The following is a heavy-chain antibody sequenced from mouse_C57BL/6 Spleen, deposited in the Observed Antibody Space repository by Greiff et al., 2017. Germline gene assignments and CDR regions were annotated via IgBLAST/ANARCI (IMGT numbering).Heavy chain of an antibody. D-gene: IGHD1-1*01. CDR1: GFSLTSYG. CDR2: IWSGGST. CDR3: ARTLYYGSHGAMDY. V-gene: IGHV2-2*01. Sequence: VNVVESGPGLVQPSQSLSITCTVSGFSLTSYGVHWVRQSPGKGLEWLGVIWSGGSTDYNAAFISRLSISKDNSKSQVFFKMNSLQADDTAIYYCARTLYYGSHGAMDYWGQGTSVTVSS. J-gene: IGHJ4*01.